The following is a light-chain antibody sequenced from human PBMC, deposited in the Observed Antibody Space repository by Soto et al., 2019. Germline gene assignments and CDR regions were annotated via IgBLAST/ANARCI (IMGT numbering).Light chain of an antibody. V-gene: IGKV2-28*01. CDR2: MGS. Sequence: EIVMTQSPLSLPVTPGEPASISCRSSQSLLHSNGYNYLDWYLQKPGQSPQLLIYMGSNRASGVPDRFSGSGSGTEFTLKISRVEAEDVGVYYCMQALQTWTFGQGTKVESK. J-gene: IGKJ1*01. CDR3: MQALQTWT. CDR1: QSLLHSNGYNY.